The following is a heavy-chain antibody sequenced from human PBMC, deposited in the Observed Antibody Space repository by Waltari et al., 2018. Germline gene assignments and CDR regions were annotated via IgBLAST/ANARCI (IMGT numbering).Heavy chain of an antibody. CDR3: ATATSVYARGDFGY. D-gene: IGHD2-8*01. CDR2: FDPEDGEP. CDR1: GYTLTELS. Sequence: QVQLVQSGAEVKKPGASVKVSCKVSGYTLTELSMHWVRQAPGKGLEWMGGFDPEDGEPIYAHKFQGGVTMTEDTSTDTAYMELSSLRSEDTAMYYCATATSVYARGDFGYWGQGTLVTVSS. V-gene: IGHV1-24*01. J-gene: IGHJ4*02.